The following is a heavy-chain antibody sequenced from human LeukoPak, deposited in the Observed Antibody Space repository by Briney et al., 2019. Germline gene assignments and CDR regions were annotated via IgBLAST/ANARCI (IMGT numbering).Heavy chain of an antibody. Sequence: ASVKVSCKASGGTFSSYAISWVRQAPGQGLEWMGGIIPIFGTANYAQKLQGRVTMTTDTSTSTAYMELRSLRSDDTAVYYCARDQGSSWGVGLDPWGQGTLVTVSS. V-gene: IGHV1-69*05. CDR2: IIPIFGTA. D-gene: IGHD6-13*01. J-gene: IGHJ5*02. CDR3: ARDQGSSWGVGLDP. CDR1: GGTFSSYA.